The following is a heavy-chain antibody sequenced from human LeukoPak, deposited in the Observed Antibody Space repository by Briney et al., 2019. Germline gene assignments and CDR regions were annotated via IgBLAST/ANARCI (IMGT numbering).Heavy chain of an antibody. Sequence: GGSLRLSCAASGFTFSSYGMHWVRQAPGKGLEWVAVIWYDGSNKYYADSVKGRFTISRDNSKNTLYLQMNSLRAEDTAVYYCASSCSSTSCPFDYWGQGTLVTVSS. V-gene: IGHV3-33*01. CDR3: ASSCSSTSCPFDY. CDR2: IWYDGSNK. CDR1: GFTFSSYG. J-gene: IGHJ4*02. D-gene: IGHD2-2*01.